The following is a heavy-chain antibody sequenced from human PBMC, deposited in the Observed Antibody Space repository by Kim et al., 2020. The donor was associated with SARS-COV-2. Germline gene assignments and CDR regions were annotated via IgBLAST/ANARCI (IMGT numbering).Heavy chain of an antibody. Sequence: SETLSLTCTVSGGSISSGGYYWSWIRQHPGKGLEWIGYIYYSGSTYYNPSLKSRVTISVDTSKNQFSLKLSSVTAADTAVYYCARLGDSYGYRGAFDIWGQGTMVTVSS. D-gene: IGHD5-18*01. CDR1: GGSISSGGYY. J-gene: IGHJ3*02. CDR3: ARLGDSYGYRGAFDI. V-gene: IGHV4-31*03. CDR2: IYYSGST.